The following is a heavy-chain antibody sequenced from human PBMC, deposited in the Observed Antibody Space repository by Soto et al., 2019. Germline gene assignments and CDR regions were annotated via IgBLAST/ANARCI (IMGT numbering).Heavy chain of an antibody. V-gene: IGHV5-51*01. CDR2: IYPGDSDT. D-gene: IGHD3-9*01. J-gene: IGHJ3*02. CDR1: GYSLTSYW. Sequence: PGESLKISCKGSGYSLTSYWIGWVRQMPGKGLEWVGIIYPGDSDTRYSPSFQGQVTISADKSISTAYLQWSSLKASDTAMYYCASTMYYDILTGYYTLYAFDIWGQGTMVTVSS. CDR3: ASTMYYDILTGYYTLYAFDI.